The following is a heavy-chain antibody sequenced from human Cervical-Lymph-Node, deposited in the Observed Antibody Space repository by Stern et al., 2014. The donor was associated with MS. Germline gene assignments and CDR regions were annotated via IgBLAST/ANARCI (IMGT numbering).Heavy chain of an antibody. CDR3: AGEQWPYLDY. CDR1: GFTFSTYG. V-gene: IGHV3-23*04. J-gene: IGHJ4*02. Sequence: EMQLVESGGGLVQPGGSLRLSCAASGFTFSTYGMSWVRQAPGKGLEWVSAIDAGGGSTYYADSVKGRFTISRDNSKNTLYVQMNSLRVEDTAVYYCAGEQWPYLDYWGQGTLVTVSS. CDR2: IDAGGGST. D-gene: IGHD6-19*01.